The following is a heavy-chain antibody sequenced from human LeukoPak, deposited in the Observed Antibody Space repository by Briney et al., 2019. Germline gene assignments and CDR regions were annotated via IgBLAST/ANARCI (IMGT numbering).Heavy chain of an antibody. CDR3: ARHCSRSGGSCYRPYYFDY. CDR2: IYYSGST. Sequence: SETLSLTCTVSGGSISSYYWSWIRQPPGKGLEWIGYIYYSGSTNYSPSLKSRVTISVDTSKNQFSLKLSSVTAADTAVYYCARHCSRSGGSCYRPYYFDYWGQGTLVTVSS. V-gene: IGHV4-59*08. J-gene: IGHJ4*02. D-gene: IGHD2-15*01. CDR1: GGSISSYY.